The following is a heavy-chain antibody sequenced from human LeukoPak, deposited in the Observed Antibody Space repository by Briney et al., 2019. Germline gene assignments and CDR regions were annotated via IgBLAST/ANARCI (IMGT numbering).Heavy chain of an antibody. V-gene: IGHV3-66*02. CDR2: IYSGGST. CDR1: GFTVSSNY. J-gene: IGHJ4*02. D-gene: IGHD1-26*01. CDR3: ARAGIGYSGSYHAEY. Sequence: GGSLRLSCAASGFTVSSNYMSWVRQAPGKGLEWVSVIYSGGSTYYADSVKVRFTISRDNSKNTLYLQMNSLRAEDTAVYYCARAGIGYSGSYHAEYWGQGTLVTVSS.